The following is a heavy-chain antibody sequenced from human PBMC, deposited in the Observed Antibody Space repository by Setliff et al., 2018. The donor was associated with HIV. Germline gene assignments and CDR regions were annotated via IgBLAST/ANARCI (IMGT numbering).Heavy chain of an antibody. CDR1: GGSITRTPYY. V-gene: IGHV4-39*07. CDR2: ITPTGDT. D-gene: IGHD1-1*01. Sequence: SETLSLTCTVSGGSITRTPYYWGWFRQPPGKGLEWIGEITPTGDTNYIPSLKSRVAMSLDTSKNQFSLKLRSVTAADTAVYYCSNWNTTVDADSWGQGTLVTVSS. J-gene: IGHJ4*02. CDR3: SNWNTTVDADS.